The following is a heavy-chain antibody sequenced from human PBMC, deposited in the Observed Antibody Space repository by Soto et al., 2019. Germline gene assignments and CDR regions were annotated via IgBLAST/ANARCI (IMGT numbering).Heavy chain of an antibody. J-gene: IGHJ4*02. CDR3: ARHRVYYDILTGYSQPFDY. V-gene: IGHV5-10-1*03. CDR2: IDPSDSYT. Sequence: EVQLVQSGAEVKKPGESLRISCKGSGYSFTSYWISWVRQMPGKGLEWMGRIDPSDSYTNYSPSFQGHVTISADKSISTAYLQWSSLKASDTAMYYCARHRVYYDILTGYSQPFDYWGQGTLVTVSS. D-gene: IGHD3-9*01. CDR1: GYSFTSYW.